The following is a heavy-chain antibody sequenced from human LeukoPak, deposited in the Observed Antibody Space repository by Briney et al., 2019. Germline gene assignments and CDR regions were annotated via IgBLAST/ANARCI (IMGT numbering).Heavy chain of an antibody. Sequence: SETLSLTCTVSGDSFSSHYWSWIRQPPGKGLEWIGYISYSGSTNYNPSLKSRVTISVDTSKNQFSLKLSSVTAADTAVYYCARDLITVTKGFDIWGQGTMVSASS. CDR1: GDSFSSHY. CDR2: ISYSGST. V-gene: IGHV4-59*11. D-gene: IGHD4-17*01. J-gene: IGHJ3*02. CDR3: ARDLITVTKGFDI.